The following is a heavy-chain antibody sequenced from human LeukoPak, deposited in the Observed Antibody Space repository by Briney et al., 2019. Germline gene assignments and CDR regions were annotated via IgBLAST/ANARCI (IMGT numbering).Heavy chain of an antibody. CDR1: GFTFSSYA. D-gene: IGHD5-24*01. V-gene: IGHV3-30-3*01. CDR3: ARERNGWENPLDY. Sequence: GRSLRLSCAASGFTFSSYAMHWVRQAPGKGLEWVAVISYDGSNKYYADSVKGRFTISRDNSKNTLYLQMNSLRAEDTAVYYCARERNGWENPLDYWGQGTLVTVSS. J-gene: IGHJ4*02. CDR2: ISYDGSNK.